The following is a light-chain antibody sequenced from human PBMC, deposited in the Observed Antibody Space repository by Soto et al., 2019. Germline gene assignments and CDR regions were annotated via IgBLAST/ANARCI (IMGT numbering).Light chain of an antibody. CDR2: GAS. CDR3: QQYGSSVSIT. V-gene: IGKV3-20*01. J-gene: IGKJ5*01. Sequence: EIVLTQSPGTLSLSPGERATLSCRASQSVSSTYLAWYQQKPGQAPRLLIYGASTRATGIPDRFSGSGSGADFTLTISRLEPEDFAMYYCQQYGSSVSITFGQGTRLEIK. CDR1: QSVSSTY.